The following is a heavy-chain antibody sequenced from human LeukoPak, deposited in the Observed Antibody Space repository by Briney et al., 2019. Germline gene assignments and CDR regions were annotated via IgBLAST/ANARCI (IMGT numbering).Heavy chain of an antibody. V-gene: IGHV3-15*01. CDR2: IKSKTDGGTT. Sequence: MAGGSLRLSCAASGFTFSNAWMSWVRQAPGKGLEWVGRIKSKTDGGTTDYAAPVKGRFTISRDDSKNTLYLQMNSLKTEDTAVYYCTTDIPYYDFWISDYWGQGTLVTVSS. J-gene: IGHJ4*02. D-gene: IGHD3-3*01. CDR1: GFTFSNAW. CDR3: TTDIPYYDFWISDY.